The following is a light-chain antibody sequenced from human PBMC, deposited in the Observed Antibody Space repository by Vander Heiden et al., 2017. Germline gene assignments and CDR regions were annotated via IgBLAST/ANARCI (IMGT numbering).Light chain of an antibody. V-gene: IGKV1-39*01. J-gene: IGKJ1*01. CDR2: AAS. CDR3: QQSYSTPWT. CDR1: QSISTY. Sequence: DIHMTQSPSSLSTSVGDRVIITCRASQSISTYLSWYQVKPGKAPKLLIYAASSLHSGVPSRFSGSGSGRDFTLTLSSLQPEDSATYYCQQSYSTPWTFGQGTKVEI.